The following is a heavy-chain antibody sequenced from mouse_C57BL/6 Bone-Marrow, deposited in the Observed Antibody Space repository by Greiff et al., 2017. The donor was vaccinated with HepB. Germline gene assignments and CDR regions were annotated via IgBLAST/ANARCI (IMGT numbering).Heavy chain of an antibody. Sequence: EVKLVESGGDLVKPGGSLKLSCAASGFTFSSYGMSWVRQTPDKRLEWVATISSGGSYTYYPDSVKGRFTISRDNAKNTLYLQMSSLKSEDTALYYCARQGGWLPPAWFAYWGQGTLVTVSA. D-gene: IGHD2-3*01. J-gene: IGHJ3*01. CDR3: ARQGGWLPPAWFAY. CDR1: GFTFSSYG. V-gene: IGHV5-6*02. CDR2: ISSGGSYT.